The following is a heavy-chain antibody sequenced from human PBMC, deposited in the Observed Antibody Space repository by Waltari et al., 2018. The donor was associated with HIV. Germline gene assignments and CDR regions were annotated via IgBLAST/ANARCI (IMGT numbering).Heavy chain of an antibody. Sequence: QVQLIQSTSEVKRPGASVTVSCKVSGYPLSDLSMQWVRQGREHRLEWMGGFDAKNGKPVVSQRFWGRVSLAEDTLKDTAHLELNRLTSDDTAVYYCVALYDESPLYSGFWGQGTLVTVS. J-gene: IGHJ4*02. CDR2: FDAKNGKP. V-gene: IGHV1-24*01. D-gene: IGHD3-16*01. CDR1: GYPLSDLS. CDR3: VALYDESPLYSGF.